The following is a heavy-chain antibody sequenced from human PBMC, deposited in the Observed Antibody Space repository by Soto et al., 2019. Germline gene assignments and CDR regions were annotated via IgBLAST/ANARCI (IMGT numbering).Heavy chain of an antibody. CDR2: IYYSGST. V-gene: IGHV4-59*01. D-gene: IGHD4-17*01. CDR3: ARDGDYHHWFDP. Sequence: QVQLQESGPGLVKPSETLSLTCTVSGGSISSYYWSWIRQPPGKGLEWIGYIYYSGSTNYNPSLKSRVTISVDTSTNQFSLKLSSVTAADTAVYCCARDGDYHHWFDPWVLGTRVTVSA. CDR1: GGSISSYY. J-gene: IGHJ5*02.